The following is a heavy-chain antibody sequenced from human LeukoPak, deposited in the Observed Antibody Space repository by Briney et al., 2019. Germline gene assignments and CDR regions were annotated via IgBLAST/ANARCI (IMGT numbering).Heavy chain of an antibody. D-gene: IGHD1-26*01. CDR1: GFTFSNAW. J-gene: IGHJ4*02. Sequence: GGSLRLSCAASGFTFSNAWMNWVRQAPGKGLEWVGRIKSKTDGGTTDYAAPVKGRFTFSRDDSKNTLYLQMNSLKTEDTAVYYCTTLIVGATTTDYWGQGTLVTVSS. CDR3: TTLIVGATTTDY. V-gene: IGHV3-15*07. CDR2: IKSKTDGGTT.